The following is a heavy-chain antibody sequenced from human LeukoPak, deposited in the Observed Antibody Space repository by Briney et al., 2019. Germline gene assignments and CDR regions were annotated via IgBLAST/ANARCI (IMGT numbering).Heavy chain of an antibody. Sequence: GGSLRLSCAASGFTFSSYSMNWVRQAPGKGLEWISYISSSGSTIYYADSVKGRFTISRDNAKNSLYLQMNSLRAEDTAVYYCARDSDSNFDYWGQGTLVTVSS. CDR3: ARDSDSNFDY. CDR1: GFTFSSYS. D-gene: IGHD3-10*01. CDR2: ISSSGSTI. J-gene: IGHJ4*02. V-gene: IGHV3-48*04.